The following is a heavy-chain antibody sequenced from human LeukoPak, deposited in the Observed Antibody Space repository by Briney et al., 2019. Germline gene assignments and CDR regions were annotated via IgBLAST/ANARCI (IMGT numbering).Heavy chain of an antibody. J-gene: IGHJ4*02. CDR3: AKDQFVSDSTYGILDY. CDR2: IGGSGGTT. CDR1: GFTFSSDA. V-gene: IGHV3-23*01. D-gene: IGHD2/OR15-2a*01. Sequence: GGSLRLSCSASGFTFSSDAMFWVCQAPGKGLKWFSAIGGSGGTTYYADSVKGSFTISRDNSRNTLYLKMNSLRAENTATYYCAKDQFVSDSTYGILDYWGQGTLASVSS.